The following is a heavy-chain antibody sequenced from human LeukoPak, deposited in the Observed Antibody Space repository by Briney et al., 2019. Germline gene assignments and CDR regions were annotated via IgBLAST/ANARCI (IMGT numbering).Heavy chain of an antibody. Sequence: GASVKVSCKASGYTFSNYFMHWVRQAPGQGLEWMGIINPSGEITSYAQKFQGRVSMTRDMSTSTLYMELSSLRSEDTAVYYCARGRAKTAVTFDAFDIWGQGTMVTVSS. CDR2: INPSGEIT. CDR1: GYTFSNYF. CDR3: ARGRAKTAVTFDAFDI. D-gene: IGHD4-17*01. J-gene: IGHJ3*02. V-gene: IGHV1-46*01.